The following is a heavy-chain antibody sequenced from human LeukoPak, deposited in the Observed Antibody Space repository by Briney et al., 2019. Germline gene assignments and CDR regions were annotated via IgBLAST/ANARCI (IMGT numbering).Heavy chain of an antibody. Sequence: SETLSLTCAVSGYSISSGYYWGWIRQPPGKELEWIGSMYHSGSTYYNPSLKSRAYTVVDTSKNQLSLKLRSVTAADTAVYYCARDEAVAGSSFDYWGQGILVSVSS. J-gene: IGHJ4*02. CDR2: MYHSGST. CDR1: GYSISSGYY. CDR3: ARDEAVAGSSFDY. V-gene: IGHV4-38-2*02. D-gene: IGHD6-19*01.